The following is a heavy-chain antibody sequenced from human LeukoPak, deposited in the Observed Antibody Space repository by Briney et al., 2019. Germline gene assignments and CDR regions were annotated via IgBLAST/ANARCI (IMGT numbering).Heavy chain of an antibody. V-gene: IGHV1-8*01. CDR2: MNPNSGNT. J-gene: IGHJ3*02. CDR1: GYTFTSYD. CDR3: AKHGSSSAFDM. Sequence: ASVKVSCKASGYTFTSYDINWVRQATGQGLEWMGWMNPNSGNTGYAQKFQGRVTMTRNTSISTAYMELSNLRSDDTAVYNCAKHGSSSAFDMWGQGTMVRVSS. D-gene: IGHD6-13*01.